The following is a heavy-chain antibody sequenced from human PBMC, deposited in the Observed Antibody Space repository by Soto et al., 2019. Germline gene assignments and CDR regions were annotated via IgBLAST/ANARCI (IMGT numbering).Heavy chain of an antibody. J-gene: IGHJ4*02. Sequence: GGSLRLSCAASGFTFDDYAMHWVRQAPGKGLEWVSGISWNSGSIGYADSVKGRFTISRDNAKNCLYLQMNSLRAEDTALYYCAKGGQAWFGEPHLDYWGQGTLVTVSS. CDR3: AKGGQAWFGEPHLDY. D-gene: IGHD3-10*01. CDR1: GFTFDDYA. CDR2: ISWNSGSI. V-gene: IGHV3-9*01.